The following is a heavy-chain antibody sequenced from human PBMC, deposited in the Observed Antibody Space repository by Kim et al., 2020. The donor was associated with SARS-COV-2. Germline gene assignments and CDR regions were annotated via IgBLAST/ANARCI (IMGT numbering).Heavy chain of an antibody. CDR3: AREGYGGNSDAFDI. Sequence: SETLSLTCTVSGGSVSSGSYYWSWIRQPPGKGLEWIGYIYYSGSTNYNPSLKSRVTISVDTSKNQFSLKLSSVTAADTAVYYCAREGYGGNSDAFDIWGQGTMVTVSS. CDR2: IYYSGST. J-gene: IGHJ3*02. D-gene: IGHD4-17*01. CDR1: GGSVSSGSYY. V-gene: IGHV4-61*01.